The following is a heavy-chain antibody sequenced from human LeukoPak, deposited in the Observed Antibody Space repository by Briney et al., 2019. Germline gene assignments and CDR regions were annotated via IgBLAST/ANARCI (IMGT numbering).Heavy chain of an antibody. CDR2: IYYSGST. CDR3: ARRSSCSGGSCSLGLDY. J-gene: IGHJ4*02. CDR1: GGSISSSSYY. D-gene: IGHD2-15*01. V-gene: IGHV4-39*01. Sequence: SETLSLTCTVSGGSISSSSYYWGWIRQPPGKGLEWIGSIYYSGSTYYNPSLKSRVTISVDTPKNQFSLKLSSVSAADTAVYYCARRSSCSGGSCSLGLDYWGQGTLVTVSS.